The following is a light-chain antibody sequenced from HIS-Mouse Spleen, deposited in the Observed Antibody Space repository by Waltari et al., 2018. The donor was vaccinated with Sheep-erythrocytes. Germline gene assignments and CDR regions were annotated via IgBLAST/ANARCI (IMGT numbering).Light chain of an antibody. J-gene: IGLJ1*01. CDR1: SSDVGSYNL. CDR2: DVS. Sequence: QSALTQPASVSGSPGQSITISCTGTSSDVGSYNLVSWYQQHPGKAPKRMIYDVSKRPSGVPDRFSGSKSGNTASLTISGLQAEDEADYYCCSYAGSYNHVFATGTKVTVL. CDR3: CSYAGSYNHV. V-gene: IGLV2-23*02.